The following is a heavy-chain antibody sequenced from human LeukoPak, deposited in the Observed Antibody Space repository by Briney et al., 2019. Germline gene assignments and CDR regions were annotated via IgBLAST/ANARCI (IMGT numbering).Heavy chain of an antibody. J-gene: IGHJ4*02. CDR1: GGSISSYY. CDR3: AKKKTGITMFRGVTQYYFDY. V-gene: IGHV4-59*08. Sequence: SETLSLTCTVSGGSISSYYWSWIRQPPGKGLEWIGYIYYSGSTNYNPSLKSRVTISVDTSKNQFSLKLSSVTAADTAVYYCAKKKTGITMFRGVTQYYFDYWGRGTLVTVPS. CDR2: IYYSGST. D-gene: IGHD3-10*01.